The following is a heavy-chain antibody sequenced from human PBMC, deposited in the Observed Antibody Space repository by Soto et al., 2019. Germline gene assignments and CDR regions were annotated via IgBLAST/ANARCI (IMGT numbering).Heavy chain of an antibody. D-gene: IGHD3-10*01. J-gene: IGHJ4*02. Sequence: SETPSLTCTVSGGSISSYYWSWIRQPPGKGLEWIGYIYYSGSTNYNPSLKSRVTISVDTSKNQFSLKLSFVTAADTAVYYCARHNPDGSGSYYGSFDYWGQGTLVTVSS. CDR3: ARHNPDGSGSYYGSFDY. CDR1: GGSISSYY. CDR2: IYYSGST. V-gene: IGHV4-59*08.